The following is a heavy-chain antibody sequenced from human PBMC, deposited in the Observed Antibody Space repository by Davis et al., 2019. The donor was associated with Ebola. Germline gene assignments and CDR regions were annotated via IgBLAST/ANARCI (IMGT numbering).Heavy chain of an antibody. CDR3: ARLSGLFSSSSGALYFDL. CDR2: IYYNGRT. D-gene: IGHD6-6*01. CDR1: GGSISSGTYY. J-gene: IGHJ2*01. V-gene: IGHV4-39*07. Sequence: SETLSPTCSVSGGSISSGTYYWGWVRQPPGKGLEWIGSIYYNGRTYYSSSLEGRVTILLDTSKNQFSLKLRSVTAADTAVYFWARLSGLFSSSSGALYFDLWGRGTLVSVSS.